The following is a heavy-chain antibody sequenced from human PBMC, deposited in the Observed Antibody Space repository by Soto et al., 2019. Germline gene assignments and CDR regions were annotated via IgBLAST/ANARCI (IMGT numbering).Heavy chain of an antibody. V-gene: IGHV4-39*01. CDR1: GGSISSSSYY. Sequence: QLQLQESGPGLVKPSETLSLTCTVSGGSISSSSYYWGWIRQPPGKGLEWIGSIYYSGSTYYNPSLKSRVTISVDTSKNQFSLKLSSVTAADTAVYYCARGGYYGSGSYFDYWGQGTLVTVSS. D-gene: IGHD3-10*01. CDR2: IYYSGST. J-gene: IGHJ4*02. CDR3: ARGGYYGSGSYFDY.